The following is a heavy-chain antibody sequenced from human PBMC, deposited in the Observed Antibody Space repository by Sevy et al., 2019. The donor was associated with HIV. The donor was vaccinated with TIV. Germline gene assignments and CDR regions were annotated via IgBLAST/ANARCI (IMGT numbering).Heavy chain of an antibody. CDR3: AREDCGGDCYNFDY. CDR1: GGTYSSYA. J-gene: IGHJ4*02. D-gene: IGHD2-21*02. Sequence: ASVKVSCKASGGTYSSYAISWVRQAPRQGLEWMGGIIPIFGTANYAQKFQGRVTITADESTSTAYMELSSLRSEDTAVYYCAREDCGGDCYNFDYWGQGTLVTVSS. CDR2: IIPIFGTA. V-gene: IGHV1-69*13.